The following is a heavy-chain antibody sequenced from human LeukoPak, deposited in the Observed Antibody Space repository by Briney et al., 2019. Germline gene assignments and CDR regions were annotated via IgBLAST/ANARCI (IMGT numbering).Heavy chain of an antibody. J-gene: IGHJ6*02. D-gene: IGHD3-22*01. CDR1: GFTFSSYS. CDR2: ISSSSSYM. Sequence: GGSLRLSCAASGFTFSSYSMNWVRQAPGKGLEWVSSISSSSSYMYYADSVKGRFTISRDNAKNSLYLKMSSLRAEDTAVYYCARDGSYYYDSSGYYYDYGMDVWGQGTTVTVSS. CDR3: ARDGSYYYDSSGYYYDYGMDV. V-gene: IGHV3-21*01.